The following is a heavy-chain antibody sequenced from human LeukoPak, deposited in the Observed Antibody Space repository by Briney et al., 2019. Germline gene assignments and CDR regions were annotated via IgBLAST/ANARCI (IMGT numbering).Heavy chain of an antibody. CDR1: GMPFSRYW. J-gene: IGHJ4*02. V-gene: IGHV3-7*03. Sequence: GGAPGLSCGTSGMPFSRYWERWGRQGPGEGVGGVANIKQDGSEKYYVDSVKGRFTISRDNAKNSLYLQMNSLRAEDTAVYYCARDGSWAYYFDYWGQGTLVTVSS. CDR3: ARDGSWAYYFDY. CDR2: IKQDGSEK. D-gene: IGHD6-13*01.